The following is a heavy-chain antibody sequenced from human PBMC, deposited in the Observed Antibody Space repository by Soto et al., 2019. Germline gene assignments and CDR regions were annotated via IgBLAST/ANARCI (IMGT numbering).Heavy chain of an antibody. CDR2: ISYDGSHK. CDR1: GFTFSSYA. V-gene: IGHV3-30-3*01. D-gene: IGHD5-18*01. CDR3: ATAGSQRGYSYGWYGYYGMDV. Sequence: GGSLRLSCVASGFTFSSYAMHWVRQAPGKGLEWVAVISYDGSHKYYADSVKGAVTINRDNSKNTLYLQMNRLRAKDTAVYYCATAGSQRGYSYGWYGYYGMDVWGKGTTVTVSS. J-gene: IGHJ6*04.